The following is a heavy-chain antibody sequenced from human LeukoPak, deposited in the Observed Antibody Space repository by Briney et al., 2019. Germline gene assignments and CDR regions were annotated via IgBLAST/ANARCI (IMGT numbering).Heavy chain of an antibody. D-gene: IGHD6-19*01. Sequence: GGSLRLSCAASGFTFSGSAIHWVRQASGKGLEWVSRIRSKADNYATEYAASVKGRFIISRDDSKNTTFLQMNSLKTEDTAVYYCTRGTTVAASDFDYWGQGTQVTVSA. J-gene: IGHJ4*02. CDR3: TRGTTVAASDFDY. V-gene: IGHV3-73*01. CDR1: GFTFSGSA. CDR2: IRSKADNYAT.